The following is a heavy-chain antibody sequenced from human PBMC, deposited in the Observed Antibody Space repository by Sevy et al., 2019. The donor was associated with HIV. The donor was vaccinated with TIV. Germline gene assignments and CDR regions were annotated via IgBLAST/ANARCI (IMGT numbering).Heavy chain of an antibody. J-gene: IGHJ4*02. CDR3: ARDPTLPPPQDY. CDR2: ISSSGSTI. Sequence: GGSLRLSCAASGFTFSDYYMSWIRQAPGKGLEWVSYISSSGSTIYYADSVKGRFTISRDNAKNSLYLQMNSLRAEDTAMYYCARDPTLPPPQDYWGQGTLVTVSS. CDR1: GFTFSDYY. V-gene: IGHV3-11*01.